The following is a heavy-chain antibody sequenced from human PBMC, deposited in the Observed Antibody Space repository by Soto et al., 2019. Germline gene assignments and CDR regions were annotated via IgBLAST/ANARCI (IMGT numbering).Heavy chain of an antibody. CDR3: ARGWGYTHYYYYMDV. CDR2: IYYSGST. V-gene: IGHV4-59*01. D-gene: IGHD3-16*01. J-gene: IGHJ6*03. Sequence: SETLSLTCTVSGGSISSYYWSWVRQPPGKGLEWIGYIYYSGSTNYNPSLKSRVTMSVDTSQIQFSLKLSSVTAADTAVYYCARGWGYTHYYYYMDVWGKGTTVTVSS. CDR1: GGSISSYY.